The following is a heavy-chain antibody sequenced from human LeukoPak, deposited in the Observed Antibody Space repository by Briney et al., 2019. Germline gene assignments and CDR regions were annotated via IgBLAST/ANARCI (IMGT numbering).Heavy chain of an antibody. CDR3: AKDGEDYYYDSSGYYYC. CDR1: GFTFNNYA. Sequence: GGSLRLSCAASGFTFNNYAMSWVRQAPGKGLEWVSGISGSGGNTYYADSVKGRFTISRDNSKNTLYLQMNSLRAEDTAVYYCAKDGEDYYYDSSGYYYCWGQGTLVTVSS. J-gene: IGHJ4*02. CDR2: ISGSGGNT. V-gene: IGHV3-23*01. D-gene: IGHD3-22*01.